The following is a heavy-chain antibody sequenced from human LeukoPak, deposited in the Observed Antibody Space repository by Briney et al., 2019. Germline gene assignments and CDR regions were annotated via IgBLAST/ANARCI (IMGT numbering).Heavy chain of an antibody. CDR2: ISVSGGST. CDR3: AKTQRSYCSGGSCYGGFDY. Sequence: GGSLRLSCAASGFTFSSYAMSWVRQAPGKGLEWVSAISVSGGSTFYADSVKGRFTISRDNSKNTLYLQMNSLRAEDTAVYYCAKTQRSYCSGGSCYGGFDYWGQGTLVTVSS. V-gene: IGHV3-23*01. J-gene: IGHJ4*02. D-gene: IGHD2-15*01. CDR1: GFTFSSYA.